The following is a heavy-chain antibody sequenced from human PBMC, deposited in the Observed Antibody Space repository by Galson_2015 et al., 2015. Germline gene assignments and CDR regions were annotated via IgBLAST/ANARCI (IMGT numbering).Heavy chain of an antibody. J-gene: IGHJ6*02. CDR1: GFTFSSYG. CDR3: AREAEAAVGGYYYYYYGMDV. Sequence: SLRLSCAASGFTFSSYGMHWVRQAPGKGLEWVAVIWYDGSNKYYADSVKGRFTISRDNSKNTLYLQMNSLRAEDTAVYYCAREAEAAVGGYYYYYYGMDVWGQGTTVTVSS. V-gene: IGHV3-33*01. D-gene: IGHD1-26*01. CDR2: IWYDGSNK.